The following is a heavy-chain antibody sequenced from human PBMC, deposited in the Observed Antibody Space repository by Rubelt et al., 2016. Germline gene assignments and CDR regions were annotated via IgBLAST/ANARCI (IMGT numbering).Heavy chain of an antibody. V-gene: IGHV3-48*04. J-gene: IGHJ6*02. CDR1: GFTFSSYS. CDR2: ISSSSSTI. Sequence: EVQLVESGGGLVQRGGSLRLSCAASGFTFSSYSMNWVRQAPGKGLEWVSSISSSSSTIHYADSVKGRFTISRDNAKNSLYLQMNSRRAEDTTVYYCARGQYYGMDVWGQGTTVTVSS. CDR3: ARGQYYGMDV.